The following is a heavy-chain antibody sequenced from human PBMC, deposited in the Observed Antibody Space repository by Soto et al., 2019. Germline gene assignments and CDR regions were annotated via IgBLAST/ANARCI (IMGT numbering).Heavy chain of an antibody. V-gene: IGHV3-30*18. D-gene: IGHD2-2*01. CDR2: ISYDGSNK. CDR3: AKDSGYQLLENDIYYYYGMDV. CDR1: GFTFSSYG. Sequence: VQLVESGGGVVQPGRSLRLSCAASGFTFSSYGMHWVRQAPGKGLEWVAVISYDGSNKYYADSVKGRFTISRDNSKNTLYLQMNSLRAEDTAVYYCAKDSGYQLLENDIYYYYGMDVWGQGTTVTVSS. J-gene: IGHJ6*02.